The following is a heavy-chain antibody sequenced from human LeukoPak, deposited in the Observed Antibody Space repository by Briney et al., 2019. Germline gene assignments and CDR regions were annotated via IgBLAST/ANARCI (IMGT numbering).Heavy chain of an antibody. Sequence: PSETLSLTCAVYGGSFSNYYWSWIRQPPGKGLEWIGEINHSGSTYYNPSLKSRVTISVDTSKNQFSLKLSSVTAADTAVYYCARWRGNCSGGSCYRGYNWFDPWGQGTLVTVSS. CDR1: GGSFSNYY. D-gene: IGHD2-15*01. V-gene: IGHV4-34*01. CDR2: INHSGST. CDR3: ARWRGNCSGGSCYRGYNWFDP. J-gene: IGHJ5*02.